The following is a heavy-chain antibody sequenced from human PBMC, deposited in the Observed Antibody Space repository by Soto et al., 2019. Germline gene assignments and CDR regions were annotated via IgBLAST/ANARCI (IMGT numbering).Heavy chain of an antibody. J-gene: IGHJ6*03. CDR1: GFTFSSYS. Sequence: GGSLRLSCAASGFTFSSYSMNWVRQAPGKGLEWVSYISSSSSTIYYADSVKGRFTFSRDNAKNSLYLQMNSLRAEDTAVYYCARGEKYGSGSYYTATLYYYYMDVWGKGTTVTVSS. CDR3: ARGEKYGSGSYYTATLYYYYMDV. V-gene: IGHV3-48*01. CDR2: ISSSSSTI. D-gene: IGHD3-10*01.